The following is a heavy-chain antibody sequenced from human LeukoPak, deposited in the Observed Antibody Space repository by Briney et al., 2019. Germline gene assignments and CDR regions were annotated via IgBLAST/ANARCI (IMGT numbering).Heavy chain of an antibody. CDR1: GGSFSGYY. CDR2: INHSGST. Sequence: PSETLSLTCAVYGGSFSGYYWSWIRQPSGKGLEWIGEINHSGSTNYNPSLKSRVTISVDTSKNQFSLKLSSVTAADTAVYYCARAGWFGEFSTDYWGQGTLVTVSS. V-gene: IGHV4-34*01. D-gene: IGHD3-10*01. J-gene: IGHJ4*02. CDR3: ARAGWFGEFSTDY.